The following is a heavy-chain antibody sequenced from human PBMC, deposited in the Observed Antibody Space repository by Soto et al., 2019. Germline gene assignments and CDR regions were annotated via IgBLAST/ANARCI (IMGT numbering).Heavy chain of an antibody. CDR2: IYYSGST. Sequence: PSETLSLTCTVSAGSISSGGYYWSWIRQHPGKGLEWIGYIYYSGSTNYNPSLKSRVTISVDTSKNQFSLKLSSVTAADTAVYYCARHVDTAMVTGKFDPWGQGTLVTVSS. J-gene: IGHJ5*02. D-gene: IGHD5-18*01. CDR1: AGSISSGGYY. CDR3: ARHVDTAMVTGKFDP. V-gene: IGHV4-61*08.